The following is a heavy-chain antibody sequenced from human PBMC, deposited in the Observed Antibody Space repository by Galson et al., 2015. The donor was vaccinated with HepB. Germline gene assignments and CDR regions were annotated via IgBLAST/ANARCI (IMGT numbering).Heavy chain of an antibody. CDR2: IRSKAYGGTT. J-gene: IGHJ4*02. D-gene: IGHD3-22*01. Sequence: SLRLSCATSGFTFGNYPVSWFRQAPGKGLEWVGFIRSKAYGGTTDYAASVKGRFVISRDGSKSIAYLQMNSLKTDDTAVYYCTRARGTDYSDSSGFPQTTYYFDYWGQGTLVTVSS. CDR1: GFTFGNYP. CDR3: TRARGTDYSDSSGFPQTTYYFDY. V-gene: IGHV3-49*01.